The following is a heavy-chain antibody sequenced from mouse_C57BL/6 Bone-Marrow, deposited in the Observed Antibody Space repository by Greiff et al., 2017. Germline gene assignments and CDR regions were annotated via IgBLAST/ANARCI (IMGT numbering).Heavy chain of an antibody. CDR1: GYSITSGYY. V-gene: IGHV3-6*01. J-gene: IGHJ4*01. CDR3: AREDDYDAMDY. CDR2: ISYDGSN. Sequence: EVKLQESGPGLVKPSQSLSLTCSVTGYSITSGYYWNWIRQFPGNKLEWMGYISYDGSNNYNPYLKNRISITRDTSKNQFFLKLNSVTTEDTATYYCAREDDYDAMDYWGQGTSVTVSS.